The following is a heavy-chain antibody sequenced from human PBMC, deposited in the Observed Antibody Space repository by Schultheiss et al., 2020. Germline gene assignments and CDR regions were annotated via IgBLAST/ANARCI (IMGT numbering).Heavy chain of an antibody. J-gene: IGHJ6*02. CDR2: IIPVLGTA. CDR1: GGTFGNYA. CDR3: ARGRAGYDYYYYGMDV. V-gene: IGHV1-69*10. D-gene: IGHD5-12*01. Sequence: SVKVSCKASGGTFGNYAINWVRQAPGQGLEWMGGIIPVLGTANYAQELQGRAILTADKSTTTAYMELSRLRSDDTAVYYCARGRAGYDYYYYGMDVWGQGTTVTVSS.